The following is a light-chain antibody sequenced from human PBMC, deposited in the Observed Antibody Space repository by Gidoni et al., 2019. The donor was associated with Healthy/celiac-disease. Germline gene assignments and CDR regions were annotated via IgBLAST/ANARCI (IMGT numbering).Light chain of an antibody. CDR1: KLGDKY. CDR2: QDS. CDR3: QAWDSTVV. Sequence: SYELTQPPSVSVSPGQTASITCSGDKLGDKYACWYQQNPGQSPVLVIYQDSKRPSGIPERFSGSNSGNTATLTISGTQAMDEADYYCQAWDSTVVFGGGTKLTVL. J-gene: IGLJ2*01. V-gene: IGLV3-1*01.